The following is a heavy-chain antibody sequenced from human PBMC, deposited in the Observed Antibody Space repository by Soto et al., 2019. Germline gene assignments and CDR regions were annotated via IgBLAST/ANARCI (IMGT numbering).Heavy chain of an antibody. CDR1: CFPFSNAW. D-gene: IGHD3-3*01. J-gene: IGHJ4*02. Sequence: GGSPKPSWATFCFPFSNAWKNLGRPASGKGLEWVGRIESKTDGGTTDYAAPVKGRFTISRDDSNNTLYLQMSSLKTVDIAVYYCTTAKNLWSGYFYWGQGTLVTVSS. V-gene: IGHV3-15*07. CDR3: TTAKNLWSGYFY. CDR2: IESKTDGGTT.